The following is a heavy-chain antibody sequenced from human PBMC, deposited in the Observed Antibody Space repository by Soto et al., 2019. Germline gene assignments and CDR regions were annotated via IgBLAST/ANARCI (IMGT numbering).Heavy chain of an antibody. CDR2: INPNSGGT. J-gene: IGHJ6*02. CDR3: AREVTMVRGARVYGMDV. D-gene: IGHD3-10*01. CDR1: GYMFTVYN. V-gene: IGHV1-2*02. Sequence: GASVKVSCKASGYMFTVYNMHCVLQSPVQGLEWMGWINPNSGGTNYAQKFQGRVAMTRDLPSSTAYMELSRLRSDDTAVYYCAREVTMVRGARVYGMDVWGQGTTVTVSS.